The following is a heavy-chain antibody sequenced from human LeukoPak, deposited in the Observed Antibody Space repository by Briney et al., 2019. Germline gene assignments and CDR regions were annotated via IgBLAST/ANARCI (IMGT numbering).Heavy chain of an antibody. CDR1: GFTFSNYW. Sequence: GGSLRLSCAASGFTFSNYWLTWVRQAPGQGLEWVANIKQDGSEKHYVDSVKGRFTISRDNAKNSLYLQMNSLRAGDTAVYYCARDRQIAYWGQGTLVAVSS. CDR2: IKQDGSEK. V-gene: IGHV3-7*01. J-gene: IGHJ4*02. CDR3: ARDRQIAY.